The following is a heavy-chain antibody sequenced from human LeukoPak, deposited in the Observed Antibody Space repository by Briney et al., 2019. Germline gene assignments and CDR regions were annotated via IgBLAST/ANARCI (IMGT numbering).Heavy chain of an antibody. CDR1: GFTFDDYG. CDR2: INWNGGST. V-gene: IGHV3-20*04. J-gene: IGHJ4*02. CDR3: ARRGIAVAGTGVDY. Sequence: GSLRLSCAASGFTFDDYGMSWVRQPPGKGLEWVSGINWNGGSTGYADSVEGRFTISRDNAKNSLYLQINSLRAEDTALYYCARRGIAVAGTGVDYWGQGTLVTVSS. D-gene: IGHD6-19*01.